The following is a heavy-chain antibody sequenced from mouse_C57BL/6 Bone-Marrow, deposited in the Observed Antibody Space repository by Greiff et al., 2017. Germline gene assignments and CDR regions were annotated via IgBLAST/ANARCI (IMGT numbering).Heavy chain of an antibody. J-gene: IGHJ4*01. CDR3: AREKIYYDYYYAMDY. Sequence: EVQLVESGPGLAKPSQTLSLTCSVTGYSITSDNWNWIRKFPGNKLEYMGYISYSGSTYYNPSLKSRISITRDTSKNQYYLQLNSVTTEDTATYYCAREKIYYDYYYAMDYWGQGTSVTVSS. CDR1: GYSITSDN. D-gene: IGHD2-4*01. V-gene: IGHV3-8*01. CDR2: ISYSGST.